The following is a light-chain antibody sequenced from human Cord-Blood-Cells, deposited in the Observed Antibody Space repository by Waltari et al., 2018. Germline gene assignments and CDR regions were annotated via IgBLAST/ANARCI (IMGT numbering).Light chain of an antibody. CDR1: SSDVGGYNY. Sequence: QSALTQPASVSGSPGQSLTISCTGTSSDVGGYNYVPWYQQHPGKAPKLMIYDCSNRPSGVSNRFSGSKSGNTASLTISGLQAEDEADYYCSSYTSSSTLVFGGGTKLTVL. CDR2: DCS. V-gene: IGLV2-14*03. CDR3: SSYTSSSTLV. J-gene: IGLJ2*01.